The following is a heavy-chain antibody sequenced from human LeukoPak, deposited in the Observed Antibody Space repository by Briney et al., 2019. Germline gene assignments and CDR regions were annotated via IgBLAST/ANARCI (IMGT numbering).Heavy chain of an antibody. Sequence: SETLSLTCAVSGGSISSGGYSWSWIRQPPGKGLEWIGYIYHSGSTYYNPSLKSRVTISVDRSKTQFSLKLSSVTAADTAVYYCARGITIFGVVHAFDIWGQGTMVTVSS. D-gene: IGHD3-3*01. V-gene: IGHV4-30-2*01. CDR3: ARGITIFGVVHAFDI. J-gene: IGHJ3*02. CDR1: GGSISSGGYS. CDR2: IYHSGST.